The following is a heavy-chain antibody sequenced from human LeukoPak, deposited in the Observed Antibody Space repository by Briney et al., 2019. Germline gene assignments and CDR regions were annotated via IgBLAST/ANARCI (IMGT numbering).Heavy chain of an antibody. CDR3: ARLPYSSGWYLDY. Sequence: PGGSLRLSFAASGLTVSSNHMSWVRQAPGKGLEWVSVFYSGGSTYYADSVKGRFTISRDNSKNTLYLQMNSLRAEDTAVYYCARLPYSSGWYLDYWGQGTLVTVSS. D-gene: IGHD6-19*01. CDR1: GLTVSSNH. CDR2: FYSGGST. J-gene: IGHJ4*02. V-gene: IGHV3-66*01.